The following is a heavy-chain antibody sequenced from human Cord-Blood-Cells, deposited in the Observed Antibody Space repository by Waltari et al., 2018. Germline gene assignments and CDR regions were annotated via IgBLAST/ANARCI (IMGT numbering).Heavy chain of an antibody. CDR3: ARDSRYCSSTSCYWFDP. V-gene: IGHV1-69*12. Sequence: QVQLVQSGAEVKKPGSSVKVSCKASGGTFSRYAIHWVRQAPGQGLEGMGGIIPIFGTANYAQKFQGRVTITADESTSTAYMELSSLRSEDTAVYYCARDSRYCSSTSCYWFDPWGQGTLVTVSS. J-gene: IGHJ5*02. CDR2: IIPIFGTA. CDR1: GGTFSRYA. D-gene: IGHD2-2*01.